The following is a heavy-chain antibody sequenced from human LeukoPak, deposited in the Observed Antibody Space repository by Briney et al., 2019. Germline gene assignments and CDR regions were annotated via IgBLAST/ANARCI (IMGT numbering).Heavy chain of an antibody. D-gene: IGHD3-10*01. V-gene: IGHV4-39*01. J-gene: IGHJ5*02. Sequence: PSETLSLTCTVSGGSISSSTYYWGWIRQPPGKGLEWIGSIYHSGATYYNPSLRDRVSILVDTSKNHFSLNLNFLTAADTAVYYCARHYGPWGQGTLVTVSS. CDR1: GGSISSSTYY. CDR2: IYHSGAT. CDR3: ARHYGP.